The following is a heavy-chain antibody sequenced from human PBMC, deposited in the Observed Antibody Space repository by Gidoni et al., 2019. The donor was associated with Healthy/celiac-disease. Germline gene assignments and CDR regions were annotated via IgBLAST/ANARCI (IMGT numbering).Heavy chain of an antibody. Sequence: VQLVQSGAEVKKSGESLRISCKASGYSFTRYCISWVRQMPGKGLEWMGRIDPSDSYTNYSPAYQGHVTIAADKAISTAYRQWRSRKASDTAMYYCARHFGLRYVVKGLNWFDPWGQGTLVTVSS. J-gene: IGHJ5*02. CDR1: GYSFTRYC. V-gene: IGHV5-10-1*03. CDR2: IDPSDSYT. CDR3: ARHFGLRYVVKGLNWFDP. D-gene: IGHD2-15*01.